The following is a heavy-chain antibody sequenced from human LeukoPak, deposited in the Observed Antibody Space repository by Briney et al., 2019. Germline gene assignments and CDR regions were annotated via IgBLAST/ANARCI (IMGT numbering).Heavy chain of an antibody. V-gene: IGHV4-4*07. J-gene: IGHJ4*02. CDR1: SGSINSYY. Sequence: SETLSLTCTVSSGSINSYYWNWIRQPPGKGLEWIGRIYTSGTTHYNPSLKSRVTMSVDTSKNQFSLKLRSVTAADTAVYYCARGPTTVTRAFDYWGQGILVTVSS. D-gene: IGHD4-17*01. CDR2: IYTSGTT. CDR3: ARGPTTVTRAFDY.